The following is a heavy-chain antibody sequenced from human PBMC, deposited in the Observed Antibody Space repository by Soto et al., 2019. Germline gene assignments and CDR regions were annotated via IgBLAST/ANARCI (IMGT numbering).Heavy chain of an antibody. CDR2: IYPSGSA. CDR1: GGSINSGGYS. J-gene: IGHJ6*02. V-gene: IGHV4-30-2*01. Sequence: PSETLSLTCGVSGGSINSGGYSWSWIRQPPGRGLEWIGNIYPSGSANYSPSLKTRVTISVDRSMNQFSLNLGSVTAADTAVYYCAREIFPYGMDVWGPGTTVTSP. CDR3: AREIFPYGMDV. D-gene: IGHD3-3*01.